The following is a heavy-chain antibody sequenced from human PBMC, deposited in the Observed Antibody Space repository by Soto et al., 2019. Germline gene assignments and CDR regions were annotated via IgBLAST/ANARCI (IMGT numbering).Heavy chain of an antibody. J-gene: IGHJ4*02. CDR2: IYYSGST. V-gene: IGHV4-59*08. Sequence: SETLSLTCTVSGGSISSYYWSWIRQPPGKGLEWIGYIYYSGSTNYNPSLKSRVTISVDTSKNQFSLKLSSVTAADTAVYYCARQASLGLVVPAALDYWGQGTLVTVSS. CDR3: ARQASLGLVVPAALDY. CDR1: GGSISSYY. D-gene: IGHD2-2*01.